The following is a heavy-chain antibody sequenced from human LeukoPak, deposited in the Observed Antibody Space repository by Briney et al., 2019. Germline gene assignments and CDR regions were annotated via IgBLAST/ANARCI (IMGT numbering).Heavy chain of an antibody. CDR1: GGSISSYY. D-gene: IGHD2-15*01. J-gene: IGHJ5*02. CDR2: IYYSGNT. Sequence: SETLSLTCTVSGGSISSYYWSWIRQPPGKGLEWIGYIYYSGNTNYNPSLKSRVTISVDTSKNQFSLKLSSVTAADTAVYFCSRDLVAASHTGMGPWGQGTLVTVSS. V-gene: IGHV4-59*01. CDR3: SRDLVAASHTGMGP.